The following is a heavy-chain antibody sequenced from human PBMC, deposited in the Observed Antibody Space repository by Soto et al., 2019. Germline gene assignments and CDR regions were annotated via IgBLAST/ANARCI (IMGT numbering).Heavy chain of an antibody. CDR2: IDGSGASK. CDR3: ARGFGRFNY. J-gene: IGHJ4*02. Sequence: EVQLLESGGGLVQPGGSLRLSCGVSGFTFNDFEMNWVRQAPGKGPEWLAYIDGSGASKKYADSVRGRFTISRDNPNNSLFLQMSSLRAADSAIYYCARGFGRFNYCSQGTLVSVSS. D-gene: IGHD3-10*01. V-gene: IGHV3-48*03. CDR1: GFTFNDFE.